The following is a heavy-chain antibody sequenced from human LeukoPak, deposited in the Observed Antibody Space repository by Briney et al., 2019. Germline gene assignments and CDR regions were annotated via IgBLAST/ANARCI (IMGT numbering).Heavy chain of an antibody. CDR2: ISGSGTST. CDR3: AKEVIVGVSFDS. CDR1: GFTFSSYA. V-gene: IGHV3-23*01. D-gene: IGHD1-26*01. J-gene: IGHJ4*02. Sequence: PGGSLRLSCAASGFTFSSYAMSWVRQAPGKGLEWVAAISGSGTSTYYADSVKGRFTISRDNSKNTLYLQMNSLRAEDTAVYYCAKEVIVGVSFDSWGQGTLATVSS.